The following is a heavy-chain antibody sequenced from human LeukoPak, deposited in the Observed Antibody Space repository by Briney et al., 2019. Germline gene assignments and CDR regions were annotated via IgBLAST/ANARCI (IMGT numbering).Heavy chain of an antibody. CDR1: GGTFSSYA. CDR3: ARLSSGVAATWNWFDP. CDR2: IIPIFGTA. V-gene: IGHV1-69*06. D-gene: IGHD2-15*01. Sequence: GASVKVSCKASGGTFSSYAISWVRQAPGQGLEWMGGIIPIFGTANYAQKFQGRVTITADKSTSTAYMELSSLRSGDTAVYYCARLSSGVAATWNWFDPWGQGTLVTVSS. J-gene: IGHJ5*02.